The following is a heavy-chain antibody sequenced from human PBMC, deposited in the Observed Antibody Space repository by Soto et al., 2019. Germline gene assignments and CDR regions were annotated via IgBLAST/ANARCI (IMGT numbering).Heavy chain of an antibody. CDR1: GGSLSAPTYY. CDR2: IHYTGSA. Sequence: QLQLQESGPGLVNPSETLSLTCAVSGGSLSAPTYYWGWVRQPPGKGLEWIGNIHYTGSAFYNPSLKSRVTISVDTSKNQFSLRLTAVTAADTAVYYCARVRGEVDNWFDPWGRGTLVIVSS. J-gene: IGHJ5*02. V-gene: IGHV4-39*01. D-gene: IGHD3-10*01. CDR3: ARVRGEVDNWFDP.